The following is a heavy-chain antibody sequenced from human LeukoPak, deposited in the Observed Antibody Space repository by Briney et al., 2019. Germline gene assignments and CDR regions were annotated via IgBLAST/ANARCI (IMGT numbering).Heavy chain of an antibody. Sequence: ASVKVSCKASGYTFTSYYMHWVRQAPGQGLEWMGIINPSGGSTSYAQKFQGRVTMTRDTSTSTVYMELSSLRSEDTAVYYCARVEREETTTGAFDFWGQGTMVTVSS. CDR3: ARVEREETTTGAFDF. CDR2: INPSGGST. J-gene: IGHJ3*01. CDR1: GYTFTSYY. D-gene: IGHD1-26*01. V-gene: IGHV1-46*01.